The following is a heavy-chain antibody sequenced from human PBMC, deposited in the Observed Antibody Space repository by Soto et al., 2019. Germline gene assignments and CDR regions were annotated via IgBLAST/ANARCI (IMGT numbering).Heavy chain of an antibody. J-gene: IGHJ4*02. CDR2: ISAYNGNT. CDR3: ASTYCSGGSCYWPFDY. D-gene: IGHD2-15*01. V-gene: IGHV1-18*04. CDR1: GYTFTSYG. Sequence: ASVKVSCKASGYTFTSYGISWVRQAPGQGLEWMGWISAYNGNTNYAQKLQGRVTMTTDTSTSTAYTELRSLRSDDTAVYYCASTYCSGGSCYWPFDYWGQGTLVTVSS.